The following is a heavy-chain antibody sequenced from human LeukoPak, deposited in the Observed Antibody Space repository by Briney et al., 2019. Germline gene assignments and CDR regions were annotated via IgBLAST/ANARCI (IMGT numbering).Heavy chain of an antibody. CDR3: ARAAGRLNSGGSEMAFDI. V-gene: IGHV3-30-3*01. CDR1: GFTFSGYP. J-gene: IGHJ3*02. CDR2: ISYDGSNK. D-gene: IGHD2-15*01. Sequence: PGGSLRLSCAASGFTFSGYPIHWVRQAPGKGLEWVAVISYDGSNKYYADSVKGRFTISRDNSKNTLYLQMNSLRAEDTAVYYCARAAGRLNSGGSEMAFDIWGQGTLTTVSS.